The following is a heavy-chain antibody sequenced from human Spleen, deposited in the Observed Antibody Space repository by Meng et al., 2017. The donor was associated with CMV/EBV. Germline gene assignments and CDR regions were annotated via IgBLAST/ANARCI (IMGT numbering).Heavy chain of an antibody. Sequence: KASGYTFSNYGISWWRQTPGQGLEWMAWISAYSGGTNFAQNFQGRVTMTMDTSTSTAYMEVRSLRSDDTAVYYCARDRSGIVVVLDYWGQGTLVTVSS. J-gene: IGHJ4*02. D-gene: IGHD3-22*01. V-gene: IGHV1-18*01. CDR2: ISAYSGGT. CDR1: GYTFSNYG. CDR3: ARDRSGIVVVLDY.